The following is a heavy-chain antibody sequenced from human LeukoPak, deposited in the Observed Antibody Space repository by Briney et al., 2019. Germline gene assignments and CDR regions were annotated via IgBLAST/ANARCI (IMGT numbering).Heavy chain of an antibody. CDR3: ARATLNSSGWYDY. CDR2: IYHSGST. D-gene: IGHD6-19*01. V-gene: IGHV4-4*02. CDR1: GGSISSSNW. J-gene: IGHJ4*02. Sequence: SGTLSLTCAVSGGSISSSNWWSWVRQPPGKGLEWIGEIYHSGSTNYNPSLKSRVTISVDKSKNQFSLKLSYVTAADTAVYYCARATLNSSGWYDYWGQGTLVTVSS.